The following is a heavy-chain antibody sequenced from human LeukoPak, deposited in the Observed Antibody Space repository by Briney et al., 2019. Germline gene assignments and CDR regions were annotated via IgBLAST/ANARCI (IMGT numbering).Heavy chain of an antibody. V-gene: IGHV4-59*08. CDR1: GGSISSYY. CDR3: ARRGSSWYDWSANWFDP. CDR2: IYYSGST. Sequence: SETLSLTCTVSGGSISSYYWSWIRQPPGKGLEWIGYIYYSGSTNYNPSLKSRVTISVDTSKNQFSLKLSSVTAADMAVYYCARRGSSWYDWSANWFDPWGQGTLVTVSS. D-gene: IGHD6-13*01. J-gene: IGHJ5*02.